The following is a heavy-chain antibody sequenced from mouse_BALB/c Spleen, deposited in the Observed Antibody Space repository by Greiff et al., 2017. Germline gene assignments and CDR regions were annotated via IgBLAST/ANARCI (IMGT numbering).Heavy chain of an antibody. CDR1: GYTFTSYW. CDR2: IYPSDSYT. CDR3: TRAIAY. J-gene: IGHJ3*01. Sequence: QVQLQQPGAELVRPGASVKLSCKASGYTFTSYWINWVKQRPGQGLEWIGNIYPSDSYTNYNQKFKDKATLTVDKSTSTAYMQLSSPTSEDSAVYYCTRAIAYWGKGTLVTVSA. V-gene: IGHV1-69*02.